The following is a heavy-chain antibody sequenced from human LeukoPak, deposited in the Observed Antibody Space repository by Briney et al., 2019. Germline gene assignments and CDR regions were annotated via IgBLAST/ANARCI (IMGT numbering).Heavy chain of an antibody. CDR1: GYSISSGYY. V-gene: IGHV4-38-2*02. D-gene: IGHD3-10*01. J-gene: IGHJ3*02. CDR3: ARLPLLLWFGELLEGNSAFDI. Sequence: SETLSLTCTVSGYSISSGYYWGWIRQPPGKGLEWIGSIYHSGSTYYNPSLKSRVTISVDTSKNQFSLKLSSVTAADTAVYYCARLPLLLWFGELLEGNSAFDIWGQGTMVTVSS. CDR2: IYHSGST.